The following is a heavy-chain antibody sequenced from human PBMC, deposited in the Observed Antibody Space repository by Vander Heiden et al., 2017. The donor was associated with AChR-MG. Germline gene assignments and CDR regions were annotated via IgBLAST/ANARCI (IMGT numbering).Heavy chain of an antibody. Sequence: EVQLVESGGGLVQPGGSLRLSCSASGFTFTTSEMHWVRQPTGKGLEWVSAIGTAGDPYYPDSVQGRFTISRENAKNSLYLQMSSLRAGDTAVYYCARGNNWRFDYWGQGLLVTVSS. CDR3: ARGNNWRFDY. V-gene: IGHV3-13*05. J-gene: IGHJ4*02. CDR1: GFTFTTSE. CDR2: IGTAGDP.